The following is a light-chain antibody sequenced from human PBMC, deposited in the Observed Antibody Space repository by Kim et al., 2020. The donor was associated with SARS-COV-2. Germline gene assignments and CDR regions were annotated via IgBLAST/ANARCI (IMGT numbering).Light chain of an antibody. CDR1: KVGDKQ. CDR3: QAGDGTTVV. V-gene: IGLV3-1*01. J-gene: IGLJ2*01. Sequence: VSPGQTAAIPCSGDKVGDKQGCWYQQRPGEAPVLVIYEDYTRPAGIPERFSRSKSGRPATLTDSGTQATDGADDFCQAGDGTTVVFGGGTQLTVL. CDR2: EDY.